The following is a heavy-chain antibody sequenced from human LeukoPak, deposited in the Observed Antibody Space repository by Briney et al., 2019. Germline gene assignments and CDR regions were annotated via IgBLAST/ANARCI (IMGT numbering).Heavy chain of an antibody. CDR3: ARGLQGDYYYYYMDV. V-gene: IGHV1-46*01. CDR2: INPSGGST. Sequence: ASVKVSCKASGYTFTSYYMHWVRQAPGQGLEWMGIINPSGGSTSYAQKFQGRVTMTRDMSTSTVYMELSSLRSEDTAVYYCARGLQGDYYYYYMDVWGKGTTVTISS. CDR1: GYTFTSYY. D-gene: IGHD5-24*01. J-gene: IGHJ6*03.